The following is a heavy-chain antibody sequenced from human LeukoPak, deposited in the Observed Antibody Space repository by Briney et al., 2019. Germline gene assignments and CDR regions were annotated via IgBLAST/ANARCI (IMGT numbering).Heavy chain of an antibody. D-gene: IGHD6-13*01. Sequence: SETLSLTCTVSGSSISSGSYYWSWIRQPAGKGLEWIGRIYTSGSTNYNPSLKSRVTISVDTSKNQFSLKLSSVTAADTAVYYCASGIAADLYWGQGTLVTVSS. J-gene: IGHJ4*02. CDR2: IYTSGST. V-gene: IGHV4-61*02. CDR3: ASGIAADLY. CDR1: GSSISSGSYY.